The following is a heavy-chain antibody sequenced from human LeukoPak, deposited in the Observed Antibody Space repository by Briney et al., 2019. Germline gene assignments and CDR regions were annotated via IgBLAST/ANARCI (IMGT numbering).Heavy chain of an antibody. CDR3: ARSGGFWSYYMDV. V-gene: IGHV1-2*02. CDR2: INPNSGGT. CDR1: GYTFTSYY. D-gene: IGHD3-3*01. Sequence: ASVEVSCKASGYTFTSYYMHWVRQAPGQGLEWMGWINPNSGGTNYAQKFQGRVTMTRDTSISTAYMELSRLRSDDTAVYYCARSGGFWSYYMDVWGKGTTVTVSS. J-gene: IGHJ6*03.